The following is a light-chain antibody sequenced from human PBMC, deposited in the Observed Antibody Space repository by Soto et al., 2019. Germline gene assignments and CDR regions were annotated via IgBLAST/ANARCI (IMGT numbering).Light chain of an antibody. J-gene: IGKJ2*01. CDR3: QQYKNWPYT. Sequence: EVVMTKYPATLSVAPGERATLSCRASQSVSSNLAWYQQKPGQAPRLLIYGASTRATGIPARFSGSGSGTEFTLTISSLQSEDFAVYYCQQYKNWPYTFGQGTKLEIK. V-gene: IGKV3-15*01. CDR1: QSVSSN. CDR2: GAS.